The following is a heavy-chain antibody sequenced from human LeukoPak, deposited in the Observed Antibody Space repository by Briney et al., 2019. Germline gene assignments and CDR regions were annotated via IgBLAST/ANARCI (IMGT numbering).Heavy chain of an antibody. CDR3: ARVIGKYSISRIDY. J-gene: IGHJ4*02. D-gene: IGHD6-13*01. CDR2: IYYSRST. CDR1: GGSISSYY. Sequence: SETLSLTCTASGGSISSYYWSWVRQPPGKGLEWIGYIYYSRSTKYNPSLKSRVTISVATSKNQFSLKLSSVTAADTAVYYCARVIGKYSISRIDYWGQGTLVTVSS. V-gene: IGHV4-59*12.